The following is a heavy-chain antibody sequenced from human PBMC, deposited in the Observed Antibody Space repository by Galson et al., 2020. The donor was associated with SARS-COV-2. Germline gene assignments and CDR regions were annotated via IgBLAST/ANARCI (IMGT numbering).Heavy chain of an antibody. CDR1: VGSFSGFS. Sequence: ETSETLSLTCAVYVGSFSGFSWSWVRQSPGKGLEWIGEINHSGSAKYNPSLKSRVTISVDTSKNQFSLKLTSVTAAETGVYFCARGRIGVVPSPILGLGPYYEYYAMDVWGQGTTITVSS. J-gene: IGHJ6*02. CDR3: ARGRIGVVPSPILGLGPYYEYYAMDV. V-gene: IGHV4-34*01. D-gene: IGHD2-21*01. CDR2: INHSGSA.